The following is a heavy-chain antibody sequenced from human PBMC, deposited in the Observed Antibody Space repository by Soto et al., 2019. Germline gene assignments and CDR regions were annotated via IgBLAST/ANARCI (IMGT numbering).Heavy chain of an antibody. Sequence: ASVKVSCKASGYTFTSYGISGVRQAPGQGLEWMGWISAYNGNTNYAQKLQGRVTMTTDTSTSTAYMELRSLRSDDTAVYYCARDPMVYAKEVSWFDPWGQGTLVTVSS. CDR3: ARDPMVYAKEVSWFDP. V-gene: IGHV1-18*01. CDR2: ISAYNGNT. CDR1: GYTFTSYG. J-gene: IGHJ5*02. D-gene: IGHD2-8*01.